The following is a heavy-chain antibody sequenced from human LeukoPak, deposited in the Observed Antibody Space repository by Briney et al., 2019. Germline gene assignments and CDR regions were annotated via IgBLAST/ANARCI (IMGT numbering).Heavy chain of an antibody. J-gene: IGHJ5*02. CDR3: ARSPNIYDFWSGYSNNWFDP. CDR2: ITSIRSYI. CDR1: GFTFSSYS. V-gene: IGHV3-21*01. D-gene: IGHD3-3*01. Sequence: GGSLRLSCAASGFTFSSYSMNCVRPAPGKGLEWVSSITSIRSYIYYADSVKGGFTISRDNAKNSLYLQMNSLRAEDTAVYYCARSPNIYDFWSGYSNNWFDPWGQGTLVTVSS.